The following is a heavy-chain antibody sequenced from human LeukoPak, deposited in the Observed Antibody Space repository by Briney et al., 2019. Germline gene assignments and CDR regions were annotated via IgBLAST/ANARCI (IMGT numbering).Heavy chain of an antibody. Sequence: ASVKVSCKASGYTLTGYYMHWVRQATGQGLEWMGRINPNSGGTNYAQKFQGRVTMTRDTSISTAYMELSRLRSDDTAVYYCARDTLGQWFGELSRPDYWGQGTLVTVSS. D-gene: IGHD3-10*01. V-gene: IGHV1-2*06. CDR2: INPNSGGT. CDR1: GYTLTGYY. J-gene: IGHJ4*02. CDR3: ARDTLGQWFGELSRPDY.